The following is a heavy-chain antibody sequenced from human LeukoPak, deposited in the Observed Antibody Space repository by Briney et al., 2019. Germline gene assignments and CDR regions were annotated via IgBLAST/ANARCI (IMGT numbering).Heavy chain of an antibody. J-gene: IGHJ4*02. CDR2: IYYSGST. Sequence: PSETLPLTCTVSGGSISSSSYYWGWIRQPPGKGLEWIGSIYYSGSTYYNPSLKSRVTISVDTFKNQFSLKLSSVTAADTAVYYCARAPRVSRDFDYWGQGTLVTVSS. D-gene: IGHD6-13*01. CDR1: GGSISSSSYY. V-gene: IGHV4-39*01. CDR3: ARAPRVSRDFDY.